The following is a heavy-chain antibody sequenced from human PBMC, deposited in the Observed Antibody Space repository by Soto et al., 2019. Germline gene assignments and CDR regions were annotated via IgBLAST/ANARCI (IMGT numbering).Heavy chain of an antibody. CDR2: IWSASDNI. Sequence: QVHLVESGGGVVQPGGSLRLSCAASGFIFNRYVMHWVRQAPGKGPEWVAIIWSASDNIYYADSVKGRFTVSRDNSKNTLYLQMTSLRGDDTDVYYCARDRDDAGAAGYWGQGTLVTVSS. J-gene: IGHJ4*02. CDR3: ARDRDDAGAAGY. CDR1: GFIFNRYV. V-gene: IGHV3-33*01. D-gene: IGHD3-22*01.